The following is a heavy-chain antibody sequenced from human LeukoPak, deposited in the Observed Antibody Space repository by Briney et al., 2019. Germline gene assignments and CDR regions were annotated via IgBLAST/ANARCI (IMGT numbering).Heavy chain of an antibody. CDR2: IHYSGST. Sequence: SETLSLTCTDSGGSIRNYYWSWIRQSPGKGLEWIGYIHYSGSTKYSPSLRSRVDISVDMSKNQFSLNLTSVNAADTAVYFCARRGSALWSGELLEGWFDSWGQGTLVTVTS. CDR3: ARRGSALWSGELLEGWFDS. D-gene: IGHD3-10*01. CDR1: GGSIRNYY. V-gene: IGHV4-59*01. J-gene: IGHJ5*01.